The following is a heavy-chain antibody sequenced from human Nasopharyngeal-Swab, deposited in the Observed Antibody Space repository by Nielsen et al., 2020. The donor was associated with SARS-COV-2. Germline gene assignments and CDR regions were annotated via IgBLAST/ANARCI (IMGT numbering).Heavy chain of an antibody. CDR1: GGTFSSYA. CDR2: IIPIFGTA. V-gene: IGHV1-69*13. CDR3: ARRGNSSWSTYYYYYGMDV. Sequence: SVKVSCKASGGTFSSYAISWVRQAPGRGLEWMGGIIPIFGTANYAQKFQGRVTITADESTSTAYMELSSLRSEDTAVYYCARRGNSSWSTYYYYYGMDVWGQGTTVTVSS. D-gene: IGHD6-6*01. J-gene: IGHJ6*02.